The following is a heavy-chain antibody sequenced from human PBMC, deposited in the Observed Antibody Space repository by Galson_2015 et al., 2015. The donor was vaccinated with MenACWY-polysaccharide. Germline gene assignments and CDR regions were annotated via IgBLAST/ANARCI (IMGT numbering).Heavy chain of an antibody. D-gene: IGHD5-12*01. CDR3: ARDSGRHSHGPPYYFDF. CDR2: TYYTSQWCT. J-gene: IGHJ4*02. CDR1: GDSVSSNPAS. V-gene: IGHV6-1*01. Sequence: CAISGDSVSSNPASWNWIRQSPSRGLEWLGRTYYTSQWCTDYAGFVKRRIGINADASRNQFSLQLNSVTPDDTAVYYCARDSGRHSHGPPYYFDFWGRGTLVTVSS.